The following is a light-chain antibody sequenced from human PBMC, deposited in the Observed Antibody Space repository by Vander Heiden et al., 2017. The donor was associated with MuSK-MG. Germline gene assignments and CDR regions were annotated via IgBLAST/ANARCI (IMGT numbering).Light chain of an antibody. CDR3: QQYGSKALFT. V-gene: IGKV3-20*01. Sequence: EIVLTQSPGTLSLSPGERATLSCRASQSISGSYVAWYQQKPGQAPRLLIYGGSNRATGIPVRFSGSGYGTDFTLTISRREPEDFAVYYCQQYGSKALFTFGQGTKVEIK. J-gene: IGKJ3*01. CDR1: QSISGSY. CDR2: GGS.